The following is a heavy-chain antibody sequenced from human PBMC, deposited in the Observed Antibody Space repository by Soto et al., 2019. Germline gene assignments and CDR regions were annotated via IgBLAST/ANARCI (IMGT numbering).Heavy chain of an antibody. CDR1: GGTFSSYS. Sequence: QVQLVQSGPEVKEPGSSVKVSCKTSGGTFSSYSLNWVRQAPGQGREWMGVITPLYGTKNYAQRFRGRVTFAADESTSTVFMELTRATSADTAVYFCARGGTLTPFDAWGQGTLVTVSS. V-gene: IGHV1-69*12. J-gene: IGHJ5*02. CDR3: ARGGTLTPFDA. CDR2: ITPLYGTK. D-gene: IGHD3-16*01.